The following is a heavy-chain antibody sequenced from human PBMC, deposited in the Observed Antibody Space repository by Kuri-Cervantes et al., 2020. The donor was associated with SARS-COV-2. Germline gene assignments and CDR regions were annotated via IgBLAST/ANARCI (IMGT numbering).Heavy chain of an antibody. Sequence: GESLKISCAASGFTFSSYGMHWVRQAPGKGLEWVAVIWYDGGNKYYADSVKGRFTISRDNSKNTLYLQMNSLRAEDTAVYYCARDGGPNYYGSGSYHPYYYYMDVWGKGTTVTVSS. CDR3: ARDGGPNYYGSGSYHPYYYYMDV. CDR1: GFTFSSYG. V-gene: IGHV3-33*01. J-gene: IGHJ6*03. D-gene: IGHD3-10*01. CDR2: IWYDGGNK.